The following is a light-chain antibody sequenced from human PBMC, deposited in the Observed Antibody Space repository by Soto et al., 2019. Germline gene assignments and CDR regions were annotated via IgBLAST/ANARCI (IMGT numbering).Light chain of an antibody. CDR1: QSVSSN. J-gene: IGKJ1*01. CDR2: GAS. CDR3: QQYGSIPWT. Sequence: IVLTQSPGTLSVSPGERATLSCRASQSVSSNLAWYQQKPGQAPRLLIYGASSRATGIPDRFSGSGSGTDFTLTISRLEPEDFAVYYCQQYGSIPWTFGQGTKVDIK. V-gene: IGKV3-20*01.